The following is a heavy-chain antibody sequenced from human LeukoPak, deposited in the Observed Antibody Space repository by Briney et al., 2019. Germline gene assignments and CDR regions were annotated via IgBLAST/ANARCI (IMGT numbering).Heavy chain of an antibody. D-gene: IGHD5-18*01. CDR2: INHSGST. V-gene: IGHV4-34*01. J-gene: IGHJ4*02. CDR3: ARFPYSSLNY. CDR1: GGSFSGYY. Sequence: SETLSLTCAVHGGSFSGYYWSWIRQPPGKGLEWIGEINHSGSTNYNPSLKSRVTISVDTSKNQFSLKLSSVTAADTAVYYCARFPYSSLNYWGQGTLVTVSS.